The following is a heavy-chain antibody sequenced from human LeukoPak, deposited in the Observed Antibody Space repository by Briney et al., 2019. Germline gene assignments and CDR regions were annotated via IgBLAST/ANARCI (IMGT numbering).Heavy chain of an antibody. CDR2: VHYDGSKI. V-gene: IGHV3-30*02. J-gene: IGHJ6*03. Sequence: GGSLRLSCAASGFTFSTYGMHWVRQAPGKGLEWVAYVHYDGSKIYYTDSVKGRFTISRDNSKHTAYLQMSSLTTDDTGVYYCAKDQVPMDVWGKGTTVTVSS. CDR1: GFTFSTYG. CDR3: AKDQVPMDV.